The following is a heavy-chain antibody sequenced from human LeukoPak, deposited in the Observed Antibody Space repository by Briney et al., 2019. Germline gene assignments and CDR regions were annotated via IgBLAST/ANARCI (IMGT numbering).Heavy chain of an antibody. CDR1: GFTFSRFW. Sequence: GGSLRLSCAASGFTFSRFWMNWVRQAPGKGLEWVANIRPDVDERHYVESVRGRFTISRGNAQNLLYLQMNSLRVDDTAVYYCAREDGKFDYWGQGTLVTVST. J-gene: IGHJ4*02. CDR2: IRPDVDER. CDR3: AREDGKFDY. V-gene: IGHV3-7*01.